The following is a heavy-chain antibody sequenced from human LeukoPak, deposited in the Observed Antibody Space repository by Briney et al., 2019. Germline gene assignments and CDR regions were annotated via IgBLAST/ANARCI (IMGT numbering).Heavy chain of an antibody. CDR3: ARDYTGYFP. CDR1: GFTFGSYW. CDR2: IKTDGSEK. V-gene: IGHV3-7*03. D-gene: IGHD3-9*01. Sequence: GGSLRLSCEASGFTFGSYWMSWVRQAPGKGLEWVANIKTDGSEKYYVDSVKGRFTISRDNAKNSLYLQMNSLRAEDTAVYYCARDYTGYFPWGQGTLVIVSS. J-gene: IGHJ5*02.